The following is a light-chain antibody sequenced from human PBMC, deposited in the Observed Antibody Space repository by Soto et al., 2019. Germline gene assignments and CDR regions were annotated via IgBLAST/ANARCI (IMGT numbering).Light chain of an antibody. V-gene: IGKV3-11*01. J-gene: IGKJ1*01. CDR1: QSIINF. Sequence: EIVLTQSPVTLSLSPGERATRSCRASQSIINFLAWYQQKPGQAPRLLIYDASNRASGIPPRFSGSGSGTDFTLAISGLEPEDLAVYYCQQRYNWPWTFGQGTKVDI. CDR2: DAS. CDR3: QQRYNWPWT.